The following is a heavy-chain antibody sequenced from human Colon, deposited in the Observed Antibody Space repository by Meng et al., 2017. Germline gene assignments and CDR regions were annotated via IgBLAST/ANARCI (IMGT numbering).Heavy chain of an antibody. CDR3: ARGGFGDMFEFYFDY. V-gene: IGHV4-4*02. J-gene: IGHJ4*02. Sequence: HVERQGPGPGLGRPSGTLSLTCRVSGDSIRGRNWWSWVRQPSGRGLEWLVEIYQSGSTSYSPSLKSRVTISVDKSKSEISLKLTSVTAADTAVYYCARGGFGDMFEFYFDYWGQGALVTVSS. CDR2: IYQSGST. CDR1: GDSIRGRNW. D-gene: IGHD3-16*01.